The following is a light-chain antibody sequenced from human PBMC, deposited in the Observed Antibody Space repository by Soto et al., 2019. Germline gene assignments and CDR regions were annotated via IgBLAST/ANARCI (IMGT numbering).Light chain of an antibody. CDR2: EVT. CDR1: SADIGDSDY. V-gene: IGLV2-14*01. J-gene: IGLJ2*01. CDR3: SSYSRNSTPVV. Sequence: QSVLTQPASVSGSPGQSITIPCTGTSADIGDSDYVSWYQQHPDKAPKLLISEVTNRPSGVSNRFSGSKSGNTASLTISGLQAEDEADYYCSSYSRNSTPVVFGGGTKLTVL.